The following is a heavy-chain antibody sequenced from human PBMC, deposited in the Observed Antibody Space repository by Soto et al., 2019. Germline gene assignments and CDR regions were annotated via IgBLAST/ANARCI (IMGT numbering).Heavy chain of an antibody. D-gene: IGHD2-15*01. CDR1: GGTFSSYT. Sequence: EASVKVSCKASGGTFSSYTSSCVRQAPGQGLEWMGRIIPILGIANYAQKFQGRVTITADKSTSTAYMELSSLRSEDTAVYYCARASSAFPRYWFDPWGQGTLVTVSS. CDR2: IIPILGIA. J-gene: IGHJ5*02. V-gene: IGHV1-69*02. CDR3: ARASSAFPRYWFDP.